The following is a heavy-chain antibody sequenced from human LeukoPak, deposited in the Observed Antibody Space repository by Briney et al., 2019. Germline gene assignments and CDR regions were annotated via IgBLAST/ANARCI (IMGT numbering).Heavy chain of an antibody. CDR1: GFIFSRYS. D-gene: IGHD3-22*01. CDR3: ARVYYDSSGSQSPFDY. V-gene: IGHV3-21*01. J-gene: IGHJ4*02. Sequence: GGSLRLSCAASGFIFSRYSMNWVRQAPGKGLEWVSSISSSGNYIYYADSVKGRFTISRDNAKNSLYMQMNSLRAADTAVYYCARVYYDSSGSQSPFDYWGQGTLVTVSS. CDR2: ISSSGNYI.